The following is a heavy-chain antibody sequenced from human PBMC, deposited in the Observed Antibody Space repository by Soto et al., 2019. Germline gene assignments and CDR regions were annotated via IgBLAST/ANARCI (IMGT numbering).Heavy chain of an antibody. V-gene: IGHV3-21*01. CDR1: GFTFSSYS. Sequence: GGSLRLSCAASGFTFSSYSMNWVRQAPGKGLEWVSSISSSSSYIYYADSVKGRFTISRDDAKNSLYLQMNSLRAEDTAVYYCARSYSSSWYGDAFDIWGQGTMVT. J-gene: IGHJ3*02. D-gene: IGHD6-13*01. CDR3: ARSYSSSWYGDAFDI. CDR2: ISSSSSYI.